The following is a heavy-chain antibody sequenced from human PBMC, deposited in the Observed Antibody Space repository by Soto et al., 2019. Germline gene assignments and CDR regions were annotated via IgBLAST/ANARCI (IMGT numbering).Heavy chain of an antibody. CDR2: INAGNGNT. CDR3: ARHGSAWDY. D-gene: IGHD6-19*01. V-gene: IGHV1-3*01. Sequence: ASVKVSCKASGGTFSSYAISWVRQAPGQRLEWMGWINAGNGNTKYSQKFQGRVTITRDTSASTAYMELSSLRSEDTAVYYCARHGSAWDYWGQGNLVTVSS. J-gene: IGHJ4*02. CDR1: GGTFSSYA.